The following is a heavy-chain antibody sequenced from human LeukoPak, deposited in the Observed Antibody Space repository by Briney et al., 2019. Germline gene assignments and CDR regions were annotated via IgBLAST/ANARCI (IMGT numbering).Heavy chain of an antibody. CDR1: GFTFSSYS. D-gene: IGHD6-6*01. J-gene: IGHJ4*02. CDR3: ARIFISSSAGFDY. Sequence: GALRLSCAASGFTFSSYSMNWVRQAPGKGLEWVSSISSSSSYIYYADSVKGRFTISRDNAKNSLYLQMNSLRAEDTAVYYRARIFISSSAGFDYWGQGTLVTVSS. V-gene: IGHV3-21*01. CDR2: ISSSSSYI.